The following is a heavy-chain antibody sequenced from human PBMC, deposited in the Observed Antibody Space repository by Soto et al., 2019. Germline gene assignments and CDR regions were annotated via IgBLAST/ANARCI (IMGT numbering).Heavy chain of an antibody. D-gene: IGHD3-22*01. J-gene: IGHJ5*02. V-gene: IGHV1-3*01. Sequence: ASVKGSCKASGYTFTSYAMHWVRQSPGQRLEWMGWINAGNGNSKYSQKFQGRVTITRDTSASTAYMELSSLRSEDTAVYYCARATYYYDSSGSYNWFDRWGQGTLVTVSS. CDR3: ARATYYYDSSGSYNWFDR. CDR1: GYTFTSYA. CDR2: INAGNGNS.